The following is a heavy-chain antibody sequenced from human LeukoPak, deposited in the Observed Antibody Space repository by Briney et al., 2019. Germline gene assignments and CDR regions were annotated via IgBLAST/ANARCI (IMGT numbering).Heavy chain of an antibody. V-gene: IGHV3-15*01. Sequence: PGGSLRLSCAASGFTFSSYSMNWVRQAPGKGLEWVGRIKSKTDGGTTDYAAPVKGRFTISRDDSKNTLYLQMNSLKTEDTAVYYCTVRLWFGGGAQNNWGQGTLVTVSS. J-gene: IGHJ4*02. CDR3: TVRLWFGGGAQNN. CDR2: IKSKTDGGTT. D-gene: IGHD3-10*01. CDR1: GFTFSSYS.